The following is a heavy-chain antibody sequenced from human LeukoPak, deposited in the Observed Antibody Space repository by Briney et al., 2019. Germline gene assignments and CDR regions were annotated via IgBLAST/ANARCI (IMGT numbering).Heavy chain of an antibody. Sequence: SETLSLTCTVSGGSISSYYWSWIRQPPGKGLEWIGYIYYSGNTNYNPSLKSRVTISVDMSKNQFSLKLSSVTAADTAVYYCARRGGYGDCRLGYWGQGTLVTVSS. D-gene: IGHD4-17*01. CDR3: ARRGGYGDCRLGY. V-gene: IGHV4-59*01. J-gene: IGHJ4*02. CDR1: GGSISSYY. CDR2: IYYSGNT.